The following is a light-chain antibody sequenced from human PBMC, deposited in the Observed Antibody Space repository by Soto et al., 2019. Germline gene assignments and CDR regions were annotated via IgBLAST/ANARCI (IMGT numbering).Light chain of an antibody. Sequence: EIVLTQSPGTLSLSPGERATLSCRASQSVNSRFLAWYQQKPGQAPRLLMYGASTRATGIADRFSGSGSGADFTLTISRLEPEDFAVYYCQQYGSSPPMYTFGQGTKLEIK. CDR1: QSVNSRF. V-gene: IGKV3-20*01. CDR3: QQYGSSPPMYT. J-gene: IGKJ2*01. CDR2: GAS.